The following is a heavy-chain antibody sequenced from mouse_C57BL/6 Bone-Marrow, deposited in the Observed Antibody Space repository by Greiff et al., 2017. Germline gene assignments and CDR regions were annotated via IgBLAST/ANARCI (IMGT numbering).Heavy chain of an antibody. CDR1: GYTFTSYN. V-gene: IGHV1-12*01. CDR2: IYPGNGDT. J-gene: IGHJ1*03. Sequence: QVQLQQSGAELVRPGASVKMSCKASGYTFTSYNLHWVKQTPRQGLEWIGAIYPGNGDTSYNQKFNGKATLTVDKSSSTAYMQLSSLTSEDSAVYFCARLVYDGYYWYFDVWGTGTTVTVSS. CDR3: ARLVYDGYYWYFDV. D-gene: IGHD2-3*01.